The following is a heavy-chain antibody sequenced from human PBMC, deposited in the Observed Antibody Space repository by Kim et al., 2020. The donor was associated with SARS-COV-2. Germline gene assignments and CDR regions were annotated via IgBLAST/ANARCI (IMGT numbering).Heavy chain of an antibody. Sequence: DTTYYADSVKGRFTISRDNSKSTLYLQMNSLRAEDTAVYYCAKGTSGPDYWGQGTVVTVSS. CDR2: DTT. J-gene: IGHJ4*02. D-gene: IGHD2-15*01. V-gene: IGHV3-23*01. CDR3: AKGTSGPDY.